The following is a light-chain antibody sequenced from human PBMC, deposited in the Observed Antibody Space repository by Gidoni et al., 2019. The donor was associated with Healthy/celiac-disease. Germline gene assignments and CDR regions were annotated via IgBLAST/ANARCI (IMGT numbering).Light chain of an antibody. V-gene: IGKV1-33*01. Sequence: DIKMTQSPSSLSASVGDRFTITCQASQDISNYLNWYQQKPGKAPTLLIYDASNLETGVPSRFSGSGSGTDFTFTISSLQPEDIATYYCQQYDNLPLTFGGGTKVEIK. CDR1: QDISNY. CDR2: DAS. CDR3: QQYDNLPLT. J-gene: IGKJ4*01.